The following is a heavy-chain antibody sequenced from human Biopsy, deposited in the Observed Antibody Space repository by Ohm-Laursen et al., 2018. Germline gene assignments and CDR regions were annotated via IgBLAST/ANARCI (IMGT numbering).Heavy chain of an antibody. J-gene: IGHJ5*02. Sequence: SLRLSCTASGFTFSNYAMSWVRRAPGKGLEWVSGISGSGGRTYYAESMKGRFTISRDNSKKTVYLQMKSLRAEDTAVYYCAKEVFSAVGTSGFDPWGQRTLVTVSS. CDR2: ISGSGGRT. V-gene: IGHV3-23*01. D-gene: IGHD1/OR15-1a*01. CDR1: GFTFSNYA. CDR3: AKEVFSAVGTSGFDP.